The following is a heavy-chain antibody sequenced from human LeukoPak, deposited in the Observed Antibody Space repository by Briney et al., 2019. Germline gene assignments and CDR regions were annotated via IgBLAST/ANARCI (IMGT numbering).Heavy chain of an antibody. V-gene: IGHV4-34*01. J-gene: IGHJ4*02. D-gene: IGHD3-9*01. CDR3: ARGVTYLRYFYWLRADYFDY. CDR2: INHSGST. Sequence: SETLSLTCAVSGGSFSGYYWSWIRQPPGKGLEWIGEINHSGSTNYNPSLKSRLTISVDTSKNQFSLKLSSVTAADTAVYYCARGVTYLRYFYWLRADYFDYWGQGTLVTVSS. CDR1: GGSFSGYY.